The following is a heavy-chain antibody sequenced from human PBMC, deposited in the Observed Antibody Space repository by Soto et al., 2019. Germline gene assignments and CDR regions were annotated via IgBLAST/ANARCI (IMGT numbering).Heavy chain of an antibody. D-gene: IGHD6-13*01. J-gene: IGHJ5*02. Sequence: PSETLSLTCTVSGGSISSGGYYWSWIRQPPGKGLEWIGYIYYSGSTYYNPSLKSRVTISVDTSKNQFSLKLSSVTAADTAVYYCARGGYSSSWYSDNWFDPWGQGTLVTVSS. CDR3: ARGGYSSSWYSDNWFDP. CDR1: GGSISSGGYY. CDR2: IYYSGST. V-gene: IGHV4-30-4*08.